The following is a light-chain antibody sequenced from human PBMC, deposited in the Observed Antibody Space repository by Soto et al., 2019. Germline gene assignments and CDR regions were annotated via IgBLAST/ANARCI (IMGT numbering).Light chain of an antibody. Sequence: EIVLTQSRGTLSLSPGERATPSCRASQSVSNNYLAWYQQKPGQAPRLLIYGASSRATGIPDRFSGSGSGTDFTLTISRLEPEDFAVYYCQQYGSLITFGQGTRLEIK. V-gene: IGKV3-20*01. CDR3: QQYGSLIT. CDR1: QSVSNNY. J-gene: IGKJ5*01. CDR2: GAS.